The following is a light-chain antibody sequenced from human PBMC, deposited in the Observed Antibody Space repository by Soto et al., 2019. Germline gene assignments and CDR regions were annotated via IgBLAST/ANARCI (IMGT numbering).Light chain of an antibody. CDR3: QPYNLRIT. V-gene: IGKV1-5*01. Sequence: QMTQSPSSLSASVGDRVTIACRASQTIDSWVAWYQQKPGKAPKLLVYDATSLESGVSSRFSGSGYGTDFTLSINNLQPDDFATYYCQPYNLRITFGQGTRLEIK. CDR1: QTIDSW. J-gene: IGKJ5*01. CDR2: DAT.